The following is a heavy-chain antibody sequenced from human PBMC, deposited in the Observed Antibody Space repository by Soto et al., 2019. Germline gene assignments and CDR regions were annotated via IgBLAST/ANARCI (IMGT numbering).Heavy chain of an antibody. CDR1: GFTFSSYA. CDR3: AREAGGLWCGWDY. V-gene: IGHV3-30-3*01. D-gene: IGHD3-10*01. Sequence: QVQLVESGGGVVQPGRSLRLSCAASGFTFSSYAMHWVRQAPGTGLEWVAVISYDGSNKYYADSVKGRFTISRDNSKNTLYLQMNSLRAEDTAVYYCAREAGGLWCGWDYWGQGTLVTVSS. J-gene: IGHJ4*02. CDR2: ISYDGSNK.